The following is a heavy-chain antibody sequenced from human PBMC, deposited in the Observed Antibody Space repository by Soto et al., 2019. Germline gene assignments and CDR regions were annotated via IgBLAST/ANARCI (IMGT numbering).Heavy chain of an antibody. D-gene: IGHD3-22*01. CDR3: ARDQLYYNDISGRPLNAFDV. CDR2: IGIGSSTK. J-gene: IGHJ3*01. V-gene: IGHV3-48*01. CDR1: GFTIRNYG. Sequence: WVSQRVSCAASGFTIRNYGMNWVRQNTGKGLEWVSYIGIGSSTKYYADSVKGRFTISRDNAKNSLYLQMNSLRAEDTAVYYCARDQLYYNDISGRPLNAFDVWGQGTMVTVSS.